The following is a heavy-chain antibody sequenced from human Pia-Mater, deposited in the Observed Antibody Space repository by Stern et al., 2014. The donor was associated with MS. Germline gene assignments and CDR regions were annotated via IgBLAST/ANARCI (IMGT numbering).Heavy chain of an antibody. V-gene: IGHV4-30-4*01. Sequence: QVQLQESGPGLVKPSQTLSLTCTVSGGSISSGDYYWSWIRQPPGKGLEWIGYIYYSGSTYYNPSLKSRVTISVDTSKTQFSRKLSSVTAADTAVYYCARGGEYYDSSGYSLLDYWGQGTLVTVSS. CDR3: ARGGEYYDSSGYSLLDY. CDR2: IYYSGST. CDR1: GGSISSGDYY. D-gene: IGHD3-22*01. J-gene: IGHJ4*02.